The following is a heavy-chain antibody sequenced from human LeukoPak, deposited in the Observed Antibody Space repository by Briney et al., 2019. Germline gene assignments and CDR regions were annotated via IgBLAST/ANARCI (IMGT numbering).Heavy chain of an antibody. V-gene: IGHV3-21*01. CDR3: ARQCSGSLLFFDS. D-gene: IGHD1-26*01. Sequence: PGGSLRLSCAASGFTFNTYTVNWVRQAPGKGLEWVSSISSSSSYIYYADSVKGRFTISRDNAKNSLDLQINSLRAEDSAVYYCARQCSGSLLFFDSWGLGTLVTVSS. CDR1: GFTFNTYT. CDR2: ISSSSSYI. J-gene: IGHJ4*02.